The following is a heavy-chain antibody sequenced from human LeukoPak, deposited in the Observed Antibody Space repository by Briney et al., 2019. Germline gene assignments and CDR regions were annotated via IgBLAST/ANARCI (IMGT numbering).Heavy chain of an antibody. J-gene: IGHJ5*02. CDR2: TYYRSTWYN. Sequence: SQTLSLTCAISGDSVSSNSVTWNWIRQSPSRGLEWLGRTYYRSTWYNDYAVSVRGRITVNPDTSKNQFSLHLNSVTPEDTAVYYCARSSGSVALKGFDPWGQGTLVTVSS. CDR1: GDSVSSNSVT. V-gene: IGHV6-1*01. CDR3: ARSSGSVALKGFDP. D-gene: IGHD3-10*01.